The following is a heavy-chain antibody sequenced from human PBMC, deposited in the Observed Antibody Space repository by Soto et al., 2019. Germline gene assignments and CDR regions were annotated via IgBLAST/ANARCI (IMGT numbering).Heavy chain of an antibody. D-gene: IGHD1-7*01. CDR3: AKDPTGTTRNFAY. CDR2: ISGSGGNT. V-gene: IGHV3-23*01. Sequence: LSLTCAASGFTFSSYAMSWVRQAPGKGLEWVSAISGSGGNTYYADSVKGRFTISRDNSKNTLYLQMNSLRAEDTALYYCAKDPTGTTRNFAYWGQGTLVTVSS. CDR1: GFTFSSYA. J-gene: IGHJ4*02.